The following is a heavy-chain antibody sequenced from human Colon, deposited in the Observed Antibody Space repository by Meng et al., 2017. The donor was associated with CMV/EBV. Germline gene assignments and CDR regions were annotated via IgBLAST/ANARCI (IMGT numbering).Heavy chain of an antibody. CDR3: ARGYGPAAIIDF. V-gene: IGHV3-23*01. J-gene: IGHJ4*02. D-gene: IGHD2-2*01. Sequence: GESLKISCAASGFTFSSHAMTWVRQDPEKGLEWVSAISASGATTYYADSVRGRFTISRDNSKNSLSLQMNNLRGEDSAVYYCARGYGPAAIIDFWGQGTPVTVSS. CDR2: ISASGATT. CDR1: GFTFSSHA.